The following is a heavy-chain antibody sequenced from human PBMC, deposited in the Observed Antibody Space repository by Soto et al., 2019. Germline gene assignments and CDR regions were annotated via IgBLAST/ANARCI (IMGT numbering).Heavy chain of an antibody. CDR3: ASDVSKNPSGYYYYGMDV. CDR1: GFTFSSYG. J-gene: IGHJ6*02. Sequence: PGGSLRLSCAASGFTFSSYGMHWVRQAPGKGLEWVAVIWYDGSNKYYADSVKGRFTISRDNSKNTLYLQMNSLRAEDTAVYYCASDVSKNPSGYYYYGMDVWGQGTKVPVAS. V-gene: IGHV3-33*01. CDR2: IWYDGSNK.